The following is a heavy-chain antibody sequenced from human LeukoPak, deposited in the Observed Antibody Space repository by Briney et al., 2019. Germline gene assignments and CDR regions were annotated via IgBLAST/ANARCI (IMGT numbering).Heavy chain of an antibody. J-gene: IGHJ4*02. CDR3: ARRAPGYYDFWSGYYTQYDY. CDR2: IYHSGST. Sequence: SGTLSLTCAVSGGSISSSNWWSWVRQPPGKGLEWIGEIYHSGSTNYNPSLKSRVTISVDKSKNQFSLKLSSVTAADTAVYYCARRAPGYYDFWSGYYTQYDYWGQGTLVTVSS. V-gene: IGHV4-4*02. D-gene: IGHD3-3*01. CDR1: GGSISSSNW.